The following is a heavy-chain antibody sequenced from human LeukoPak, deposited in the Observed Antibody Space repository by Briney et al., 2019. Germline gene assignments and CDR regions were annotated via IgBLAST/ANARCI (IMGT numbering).Heavy chain of an antibody. V-gene: IGHV1-69*05. Sequence: SVKVSCKASGGTFSSYAISWVRQAPGQGLEWMGRIIPIFGTANYAQKFQGRVTITTDESTSTAYMELSSLRSEDTAVYYCARARQEPNWFDPWGQGTPVTVSS. CDR2: IIPIFGTA. D-gene: IGHD1-14*01. CDR3: ARARQEPNWFDP. J-gene: IGHJ5*02. CDR1: GGTFSSYA.